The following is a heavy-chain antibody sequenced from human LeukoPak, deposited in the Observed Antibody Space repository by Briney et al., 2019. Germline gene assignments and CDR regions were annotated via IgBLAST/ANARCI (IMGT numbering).Heavy chain of an antibody. J-gene: IGHJ4*02. D-gene: IGHD5-18*01. CDR3: ARGDRFRYSYADY. V-gene: IGHV3-9*03. CDR2: ISWNSGSI. CDR1: GFTFDDYA. Sequence: GRSLRLSCAASGFTFDDYAMHWVRQAPGKGLEWVSGISWNSGSIGYADSVKGRFTISRDNAKNSLYLQMNSLRAEDMALYYCARGDRFRYSYADYWGQGTLATVSS.